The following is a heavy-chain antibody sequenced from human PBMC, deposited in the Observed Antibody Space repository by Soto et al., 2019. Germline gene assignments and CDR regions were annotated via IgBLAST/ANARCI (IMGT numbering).Heavy chain of an antibody. D-gene: IGHD2-2*01. V-gene: IGHV3-23*01. J-gene: IGHJ4*02. Sequence: EVEVLESGGGLVQPGGSLRLSCAASGFTFSTYAMSWVRQAPGKGLEWVPTINNSGGSAYYADSVKGRFTISRDNSKNTLSLQMNSLRAEDTAIYYCAKLRGVTTWYFDCWGQGTLVTVSS. CDR3: AKLRGVTTWYFDC. CDR2: INNSGGSA. CDR1: GFTFSTYA.